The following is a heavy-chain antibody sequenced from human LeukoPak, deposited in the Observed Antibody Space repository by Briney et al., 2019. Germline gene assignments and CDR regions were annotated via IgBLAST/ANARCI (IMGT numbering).Heavy chain of an antibody. J-gene: IGHJ2*01. Sequence: SETLSLTCAVYGGSFSGYYWSWIRQPPGKGLEWIGEINHSGSTNYNPSLKSRVTISVDTSKNQFSLKLSSVTAADTAVYYCARGMQRPRRPQLWYFDLWGRGTLVTVSS. V-gene: IGHV4-34*01. CDR2: INHSGST. CDR3: ARGMQRPRRPQLWYFDL. CDR1: GGSFSGYY. D-gene: IGHD6-13*01.